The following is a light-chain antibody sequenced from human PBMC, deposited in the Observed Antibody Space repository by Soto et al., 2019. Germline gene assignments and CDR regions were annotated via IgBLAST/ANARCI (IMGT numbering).Light chain of an antibody. J-gene: IGKJ1*01. CDR3: MQGTHWPHT. CDR1: PGLLYSAGNTF. CDR2: YLS. Sequence: VVMTQSPLSLPVTLGPPASISCRSSPGLLYSAGNTFLSWPQQRPGQPPRRLIYYLSTRVSGGPDRFSASGSGTDFTLKISGVEAEDVGLYCCMQGTHWPHTFGQGTKVDIK. V-gene: IGKV2-30*01.